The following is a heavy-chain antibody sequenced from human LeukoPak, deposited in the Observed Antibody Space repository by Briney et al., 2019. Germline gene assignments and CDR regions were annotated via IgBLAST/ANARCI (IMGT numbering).Heavy chain of an antibody. CDR3: ARENPSGYYNRPIDY. D-gene: IGHD3-22*01. V-gene: IGHV4-59*01. CDR2: IYYSGSI. Sequence: PSETLSLICTVSGASISSYYWSWIRQPAGKGLEWIGDIYYSGSIKYNPSLKSRVTMSVDTSKNQFSLKLSSVTAADTAIYYCARENPSGYYNRPIDYWGQGTLVTVSS. J-gene: IGHJ4*02. CDR1: GASISSYY.